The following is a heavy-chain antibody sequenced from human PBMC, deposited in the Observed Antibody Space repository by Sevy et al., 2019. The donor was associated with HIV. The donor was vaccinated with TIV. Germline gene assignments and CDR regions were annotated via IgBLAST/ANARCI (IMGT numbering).Heavy chain of an antibody. CDR1: GGTFSSYA. CDR3: ARSRNYYSSLDAFDI. CDR2: ITPIFGTA. J-gene: IGHJ3*02. V-gene: IGHV1-69*13. Sequence: ASVKVSCKASGGTFSSYAISWVRQAPGQGLEWMGGITPIFGTANYAQKFQGRVTITADESTSTAYMELSSLRSEDTAVYYCARSRNYYSSLDAFDIWGQGTMVTVSS. D-gene: IGHD3-22*01.